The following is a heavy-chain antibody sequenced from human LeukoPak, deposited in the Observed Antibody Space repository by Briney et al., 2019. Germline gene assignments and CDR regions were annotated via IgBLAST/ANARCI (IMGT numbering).Heavy chain of an antibody. CDR3: ESGPDYYDSSGYRFDT. CDR1: GVSFSGYY. V-gene: IGHV4-34*01. J-gene: IGHJ5*02. CDR2: INQSGST. Sequence: PSGTLSLTCAVYGVSFSGYYLSWVRQPPGKGLEGIGEINQSGSTNDNPPPKNRVTISVDTSKNQCSLKLSSVTAADTAVYSCESGPDYYDSSGYRFDTWGQGTLVTVSS. D-gene: IGHD3-22*01.